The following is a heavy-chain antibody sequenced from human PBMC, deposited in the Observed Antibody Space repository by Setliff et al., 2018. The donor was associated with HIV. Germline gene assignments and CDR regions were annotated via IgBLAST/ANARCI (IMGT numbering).Heavy chain of an antibody. Sequence: ASVKVSCKASGYSFSDYYIHWVRQAPGHGFQWMGWISPKYGGTNYAQKFQGRVTMTRDTSITTAYMELSRVRSDDTAVYYCARDPGYKSSWYGAFDIWGQGTMVTVSS. D-gene: IGHD6-13*01. J-gene: IGHJ3*02. V-gene: IGHV1-2*02. CDR3: ARDPGYKSSWYGAFDI. CDR2: ISPKYGGT. CDR1: GYSFSDYY.